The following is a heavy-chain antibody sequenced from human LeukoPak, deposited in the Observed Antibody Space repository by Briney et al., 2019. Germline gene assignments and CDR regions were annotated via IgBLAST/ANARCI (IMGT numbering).Heavy chain of an antibody. CDR3: ARENSSGWYGRWFDP. J-gene: IGHJ5*02. CDR2: IYYSGST. Sequence: PSETLSLTCTVSGGSISSYYWSWIRQPPGKGLEWIGYIYYSGSTNYNPSLKSRVTISVDTSKNQFSLKLSSVTAADTAVYYCARENSSGWYGRWFDPWGQGTLVTVSS. CDR1: GGSISSYY. D-gene: IGHD6-19*01. V-gene: IGHV4-59*01.